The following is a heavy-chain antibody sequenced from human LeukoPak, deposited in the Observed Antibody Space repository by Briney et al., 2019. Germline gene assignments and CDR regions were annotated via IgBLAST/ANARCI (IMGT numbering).Heavy chain of an antibody. J-gene: IGHJ3*02. CDR2: IGQSGST. D-gene: IGHD3-22*01. Sequence: SQTLSLTCAVSGGSISSGGYSWSWIRQPPGKGLEWISYIGQSGSTYYNPSLKSRVTISVDRPKNQFSLKLSSVTAADTAVYYCARAPVTMIVVVTQFDIWGQGTMVTVSS. CDR3: ARAPVTMIVVVTQFDI. V-gene: IGHV4-30-2*01. CDR1: GGSISSGGYS.